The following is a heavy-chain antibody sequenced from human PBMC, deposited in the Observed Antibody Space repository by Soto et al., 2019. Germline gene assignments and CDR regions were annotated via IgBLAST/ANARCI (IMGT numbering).Heavy chain of an antibody. D-gene: IGHD6-13*01. CDR2: INPIFGTT. J-gene: IGHJ6*02. Sequence: ASVKVSCKASGGTFSSYAISWVRQAPGQGLEWMGGINPIFGTTSYAQKFQGRVTMTRDTSTSTVYMELSSLRSEDTAVYYCAREWAAAGGYYGMDVWSQGTTVTVSS. V-gene: IGHV1-69*05. CDR1: GGTFSSYA. CDR3: AREWAAAGGYYGMDV.